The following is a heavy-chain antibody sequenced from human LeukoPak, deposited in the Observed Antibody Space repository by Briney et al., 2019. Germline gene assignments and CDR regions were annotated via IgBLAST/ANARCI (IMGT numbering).Heavy chain of an antibody. D-gene: IGHD3-22*01. V-gene: IGHV4-30-2*01. CDR3: AREGSTYYYDSSGALDY. CDR1: GGSISSGGYS. Sequence: NSSETLSLTCAVSGGSISSGGYSWSWIRQPPGKGLEWIGYIYHSGSTYYNPSLKSRVTISVDRSKNQFSLKLSSVTAADTAVYYCAREGSTYYYDSSGALDYWGQGTLVTVSS. CDR2: IYHSGST. J-gene: IGHJ4*02.